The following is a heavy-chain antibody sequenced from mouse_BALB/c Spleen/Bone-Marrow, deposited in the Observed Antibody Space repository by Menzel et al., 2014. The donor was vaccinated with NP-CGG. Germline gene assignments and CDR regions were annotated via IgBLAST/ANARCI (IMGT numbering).Heavy chain of an antibody. CDR1: GYSITSDYA. D-gene: IGHD2-4*01. CDR2: ISYSGST. CDR3: ARRYYDYDFYAVDY. Sequence: EVQLQQSGPGLVKPSQSLSLTCTVTGYSITSDYAWNWIRQFPGNKLEWMGYISYSGSTSYNPSLKSRISITRDTSKNQFFLQLNSVTTEDTATYYCARRYYDYDFYAVDYWGQGTSVTVSS. V-gene: IGHV3-2*02. J-gene: IGHJ4*01.